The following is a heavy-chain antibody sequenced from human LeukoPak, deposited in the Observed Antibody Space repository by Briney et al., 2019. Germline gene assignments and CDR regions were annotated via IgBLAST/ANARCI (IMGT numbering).Heavy chain of an antibody. CDR2: ISNTGTA. Sequence: PSETLSLTCTISGGSVSGYGYYWGWIRQPPGKGLEWNGTISNTGTAYYNASLESRVTISIDTSRNQFSLNLFSVTAADTAVFYCARLTYTGSGSFPDFWGQGVLVTVSS. J-gene: IGHJ4*02. CDR1: GGSVSGYGYY. CDR3: ARLTYTGSGSFPDF. D-gene: IGHD3-10*01. V-gene: IGHV4-39*01.